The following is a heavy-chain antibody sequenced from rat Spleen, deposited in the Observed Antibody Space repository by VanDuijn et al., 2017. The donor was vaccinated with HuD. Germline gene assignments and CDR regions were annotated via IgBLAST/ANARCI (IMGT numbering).Heavy chain of an antibody. Sequence: EVQLVESGGGLVQPGRSLKLSCAASGFTFSDYYMAWVRQAPTKGLEWVATISSGGGNTYYRDSVKGRFTISRDNAKNTQYLQMDSLRSEDTATYYCTRAGYLRDWYFDFWGPGTMVTVSS. D-gene: IGHD2-2*01. CDR3: TRAGYLRDWYFDF. V-gene: IGHV5S13*01. CDR2: ISSGGGNT. CDR1: GFTFSDYY. J-gene: IGHJ1*01.